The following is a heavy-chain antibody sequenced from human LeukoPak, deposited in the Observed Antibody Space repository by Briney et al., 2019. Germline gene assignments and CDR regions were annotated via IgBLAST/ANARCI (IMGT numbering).Heavy chain of an antibody. CDR1: GFTFSSYG. CDR2: IRYDGSNK. V-gene: IGHV3-30*02. CDR3: AKDLGLMGATPFDY. J-gene: IGHJ4*02. Sequence: PGGSLRLSCAASGFTFSSYGMHWVRQAPGKGLEWVAFIRYDGSNKYYADSVKGRFTISRDNSKNTLYLQMNSLRAEDTAVYYCAKDLGLMGATPFDYWGQGTLVTVSS. D-gene: IGHD1-26*01.